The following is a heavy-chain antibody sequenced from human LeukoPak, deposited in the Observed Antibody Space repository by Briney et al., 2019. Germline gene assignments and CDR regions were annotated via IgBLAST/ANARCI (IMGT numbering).Heavy chain of an antibody. CDR3: AREDSYYYGSGSYPFDY. CDR2: ITNSATTI. CDR1: GFTFSDYY. V-gene: IGHV3-11*04. D-gene: IGHD3-10*01. Sequence: GGSLRLSCVASGFTFSDYYMSWIRQAPGKGLEWISYITNSATTIYYADSVKGRFTISRDNAKSSLYLQMSSLRAEDTAVYYCAREDSYYYGSGSYPFDYWGQGTLVTVSS. J-gene: IGHJ4*02.